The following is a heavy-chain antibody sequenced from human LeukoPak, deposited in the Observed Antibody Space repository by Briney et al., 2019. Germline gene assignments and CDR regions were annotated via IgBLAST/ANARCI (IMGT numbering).Heavy chain of an antibody. CDR1: GFSFGSYG. D-gene: IGHD2-2*01. V-gene: IGHV3-30*18. Sequence: PGGSLRLSCGASGFSFGSYGMHWVRQAPGKGLEWVAVISTDGSNKHSVDSVKGRFTISRDNSKNTLYLQMNSLRAEDTAVYYCAKIVPATVDYWGQGTLVTVSS. CDR2: ISTDGSNK. CDR3: AKIVPATVDY. J-gene: IGHJ4*02.